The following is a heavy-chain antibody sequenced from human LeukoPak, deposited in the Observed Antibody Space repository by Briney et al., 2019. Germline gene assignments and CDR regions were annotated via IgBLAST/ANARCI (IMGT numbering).Heavy chain of an antibody. CDR3: ARTTAYSSSYIDY. V-gene: IGHV1-18*01. Sequence: ASVKVSCKASGYTFSSYDVNWVRQATGQGLEWMGWISAYNGNTNYAQKLQGRVTMTTDTSTSTAYMELRSLRSDDTAVYYCARTTAYSSSYIDYWGQGTLVTVSS. CDR1: GYTFSSYD. CDR2: ISAYNGNT. J-gene: IGHJ4*02. D-gene: IGHD6-13*01.